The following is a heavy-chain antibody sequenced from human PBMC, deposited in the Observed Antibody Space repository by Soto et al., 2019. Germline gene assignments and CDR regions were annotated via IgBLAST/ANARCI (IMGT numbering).Heavy chain of an antibody. CDR2: ICYSGST. CDR1: GGSISSYY. J-gene: IGHJ6*03. CDR3: ARLSEGRIPATKDYYYYMDV. V-gene: IGHV4-59*08. D-gene: IGHD2-21*01. Sequence: SETLSLTCTVSGGSISSYYWSWIRQPPGKGLEWIGYICYSGSTNYNPSLKSRVTISVDTSKNQFSLKLSSVTAADTAVYYCARLSEGRIPATKDYYYYMDVWGKGTTVTVSS.